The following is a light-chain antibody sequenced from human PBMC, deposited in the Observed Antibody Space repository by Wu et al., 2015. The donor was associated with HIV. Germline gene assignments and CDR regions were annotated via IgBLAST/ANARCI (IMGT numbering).Light chain of an antibody. CDR2: SAS. J-gene: IGKJ4*01. CDR1: QSVNNK. V-gene: IGKV3D-11*02. CDR3: HHRSNWPLT. Sequence: EVVMTQSPATLSVSPGERATLSCRASQSVNNKLAWYQQRPGQAPRLLISSASIRATDIPARFSGSGTGTDFTLTISSLEPEDFAVYYCHHRSNWPLTFGGGTKVEIK.